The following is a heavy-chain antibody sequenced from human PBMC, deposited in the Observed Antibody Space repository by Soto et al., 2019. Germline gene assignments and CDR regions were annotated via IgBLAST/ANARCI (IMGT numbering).Heavy chain of an antibody. V-gene: IGHV4-30-4*01. CDR2: IYYSGST. J-gene: IGHJ1*01. D-gene: IGHD5-12*01. CDR1: GGSISSGDYY. CDR3: ARIARDGYNAYFQH. Sequence: NPSETLSLTCTVSGGSISSGDYYWSWIRQPPGKGLEWIGYIYYSGSTYYNPSLKSRVTISVDTSRNQFSLKLSSVTAADTAVYYCARIARDGYNAYFQHWGQGTLVTV.